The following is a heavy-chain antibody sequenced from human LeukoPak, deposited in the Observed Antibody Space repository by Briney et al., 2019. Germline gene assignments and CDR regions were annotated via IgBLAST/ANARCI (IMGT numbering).Heavy chain of an antibody. D-gene: IGHD3-3*01. Sequence: SETLSLTCTVSGGSISSSSYYWGWIRQPPGKGLEWIGSIYYSGSTYYNPSLKSRVTISVDRSKNQFSLKLSSVTAADTAVYYCARDSLRVDFWSGYPLWGQGTLVTVSS. CDR2: IYYSGST. J-gene: IGHJ4*02. CDR3: ARDSLRVDFWSGYPL. CDR1: GGSISSSSYY. V-gene: IGHV4-39*07.